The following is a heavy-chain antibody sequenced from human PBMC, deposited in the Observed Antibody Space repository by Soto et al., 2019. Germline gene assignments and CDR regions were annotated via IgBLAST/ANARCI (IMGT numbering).Heavy chain of an antibody. CDR2: ISYDGSNK. Sequence: RQAPGKGLEWVAVISYDGSNKYYADSVKGRFTISRDNSKNTLYLQMNSLRAEDTAVYYCARVIVSSGYYLPPKNYYYYGMDAWGQGTTVTAP. J-gene: IGHJ6*02. CDR3: ARVIVSSGYYLPPKNYYYYGMDA. D-gene: IGHD3-22*01. V-gene: IGHV3-30-3*01.